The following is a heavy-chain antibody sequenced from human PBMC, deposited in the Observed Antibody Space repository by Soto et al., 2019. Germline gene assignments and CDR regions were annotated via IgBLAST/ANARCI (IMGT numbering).Heavy chain of an antibody. CDR2: MNPNTGNS. D-gene: IGHD1-1*01. J-gene: IGHJ4*02. CDR1: GYTFTSYD. Sequence: GASVKVSCKASGYTFTSYDIYWVRQATGQGLEWMGWMNPNTGNSAYAQKFQGRVTVTSDTSINTVHMELNSLRSEDTAVCYCARRAETNGWNGFGADKYYFDFWGQGTLVTVSS. V-gene: IGHV1-8*01. CDR3: ARRAETNGWNGFGADKYYFDF.